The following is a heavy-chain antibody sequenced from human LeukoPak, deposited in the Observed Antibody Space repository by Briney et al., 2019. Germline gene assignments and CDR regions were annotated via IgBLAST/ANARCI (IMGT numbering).Heavy chain of an antibody. CDR3: ARENPSGYYNRPIDY. Sequence: SETLSLTCAVSGGSISSGDYSWSWIRQPPGKGLEWIGYIYHSGSTYYNPSLKSRVTMSVDTSKNQFSLKLSSVTAADTAIYYCARENPSGYYNRPIDYWGQGTLVTVSS. J-gene: IGHJ4*02. D-gene: IGHD3-22*01. CDR1: GGSISSGDYS. CDR2: IYHSGST. V-gene: IGHV4-30-2*01.